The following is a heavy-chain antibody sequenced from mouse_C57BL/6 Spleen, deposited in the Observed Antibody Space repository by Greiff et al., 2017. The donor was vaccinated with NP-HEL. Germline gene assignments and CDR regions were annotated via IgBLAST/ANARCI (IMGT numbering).Heavy chain of an antibody. V-gene: IGHV1-82*01. J-gene: IGHJ4*01. Sequence: QVQLQQSGPELVKPGASVKISCKASGYAFSSSWMNWVKQRPGKGLEWIGRIYPGDGDTNYNGKFKGKATLTADKSSSTAYMQLSSLTSEDSAVYFCARSPDSSGYIYAMDYWGQGTSVTVSS. CDR1: GYAFSSSW. CDR2: IYPGDGDT. CDR3: ARSPDSSGYIYAMDY. D-gene: IGHD3-2*02.